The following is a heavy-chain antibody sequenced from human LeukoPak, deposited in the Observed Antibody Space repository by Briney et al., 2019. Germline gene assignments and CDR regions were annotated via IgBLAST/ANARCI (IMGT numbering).Heavy chain of an antibody. Sequence: ASVKVSCKASGYTFTTYTMHWVRQAPGQGLEWMGWINAGNGNTKYSQKLQGRVTITRDTSASTAYMDLSSLRSEDTAVYYCAREIDRDGYNRFFDYWGQGILVTVSS. J-gene: IGHJ4*02. V-gene: IGHV1-3*01. D-gene: IGHD5-24*01. CDR3: AREIDRDGYNRFFDY. CDR1: GYTFTTYT. CDR2: INAGNGNT.